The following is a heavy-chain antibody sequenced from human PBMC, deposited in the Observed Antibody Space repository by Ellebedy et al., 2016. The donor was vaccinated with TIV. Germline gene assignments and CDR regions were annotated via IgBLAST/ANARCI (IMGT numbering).Heavy chain of an antibody. D-gene: IGHD3-10*01. CDR1: GGAISTYY. V-gene: IGHV4-59*01. Sequence: MPGGSLRLSCSVSGGAISTYYCSWIRQPPGKELEWIGYFYYSGSTNYNPSLKSRVTISVDTSKTQFSLKLTSVTAADTAIYYCTRDLMASGWFDPWGQGTLVTVSS. CDR3: TRDLMASGWFDP. CDR2: FYYSGST. J-gene: IGHJ5*02.